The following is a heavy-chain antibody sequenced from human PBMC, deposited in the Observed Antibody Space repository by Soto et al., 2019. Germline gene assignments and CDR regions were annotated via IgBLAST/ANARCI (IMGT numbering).Heavy chain of an antibody. CDR2: MQPSTGRA. J-gene: IGHJ4*02. CDR1: GYSFTSLD. CDR3: ARGVSAGVDY. V-gene: IGHV1-8*01. D-gene: IGHD1-26*01. Sequence: ASVKVSCKASGYSFTSLDINWVRQTAGQGLEWMGWMQPSTGRAGYAQKFQGRVTMTRDTSINTAYMELTTLTSDDTAFYYCARGVSAGVDYWGQGTLVTVS.